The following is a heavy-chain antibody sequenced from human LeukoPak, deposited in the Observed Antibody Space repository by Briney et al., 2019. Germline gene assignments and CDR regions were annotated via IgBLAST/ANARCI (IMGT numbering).Heavy chain of an antibody. V-gene: IGHV1-8*01. CDR2: MNPNSGDT. Sequence: ASVKVSCKASGYAFTNRDINWVRQASGQGLEWMGWMNPNSGDTGYAQKFQGRVTMTRDTSISTAYMELSSLTSEDTGVYYYVRGQPETSTTWGQGSLVTVSS. CDR3: VRGQPETSTT. J-gene: IGHJ5*02. CDR1: GYAFTNRD. D-gene: IGHD5/OR15-5a*01.